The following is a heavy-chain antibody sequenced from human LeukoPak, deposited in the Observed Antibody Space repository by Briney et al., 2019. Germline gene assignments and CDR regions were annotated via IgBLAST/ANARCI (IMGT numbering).Heavy chain of an antibody. J-gene: IGHJ6*02. D-gene: IGHD6-13*01. CDR1: GYSFTSYW. V-gene: IGHV5-51*01. CDR3: ARLGMYSSSWYDYYGMDV. CDR2: IYPGDSDT. Sequence: GESLKISCKGSGYSFTSYWIGWVRQMPGKGLEWMGIIYPGDSDTRYSPSFQGQVTISADKSFSTAYLQWSSLRASDTAMYYCARLGMYSSSWYDYYGMDVWGQGTTVTVSS.